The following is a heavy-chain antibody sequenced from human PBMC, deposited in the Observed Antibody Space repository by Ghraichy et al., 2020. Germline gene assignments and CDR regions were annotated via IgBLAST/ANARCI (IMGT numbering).Heavy chain of an antibody. Sequence: GESLNISCAASGFTFSSYGMTWVRQAPGKGLEWVSGVNGGGGATYYADSVKGRFTISRDNSKNTVYLQMNSLTAEDTGFYYCAKGWGELPNWGQGTLVTVSS. CDR1: GFTFSSYG. V-gene: IGHV3-23*01. CDR2: VNGGGGAT. J-gene: IGHJ4*02. D-gene: IGHD1-7*01. CDR3: AKGWGELPN.